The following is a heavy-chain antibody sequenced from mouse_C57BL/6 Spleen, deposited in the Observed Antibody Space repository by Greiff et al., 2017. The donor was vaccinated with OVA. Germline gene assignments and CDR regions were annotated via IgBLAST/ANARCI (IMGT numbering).Heavy chain of an antibody. J-gene: IGHJ2*01. CDR1: GYTFTDHT. D-gene: IGHD1-1*01. V-gene: IGHV1-78*01. CDR3: ARQGLITTVVADY. Sequence: VQLQQSDAELVKPGASVKISCKVSGYTFTDHTIHWMKQRPEQGLEWIGYIYPRDGSTKYNEKFKGKATLTADKSSSTDYMQLNSLTSEDSAVYFCARQGLITTVVADYWGQGTTRTVSS. CDR2: IYPRDGST.